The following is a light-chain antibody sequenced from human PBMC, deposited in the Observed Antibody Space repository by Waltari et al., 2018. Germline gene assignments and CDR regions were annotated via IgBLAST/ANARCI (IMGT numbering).Light chain of an antibody. J-gene: IGKJ1*01. CDR2: KAS. V-gene: IGKV1-5*03. Sequence: IQMTQSPSTLSASVGDRLTITCPSSQSISSWLACYQKKPGKAPTVLIYKASSLDSGAPSRFSGSGAGTEFNFTISSLQPDDFATYYCQQYNSYPRTPGQGTKVEIK. CDR1: QSISSW. CDR3: QQYNSYPRT.